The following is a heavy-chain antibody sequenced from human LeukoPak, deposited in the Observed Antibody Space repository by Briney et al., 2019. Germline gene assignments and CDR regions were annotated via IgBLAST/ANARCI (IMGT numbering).Heavy chain of an antibody. CDR1: GGSISSYY. CDR2: IYTSGST. CDR3: AREGGDTSGWYTSYYYYMDF. Sequence: PSETLSLTCTVSGGSISSYYWSWIRQPAGKGLEWIGRIYTSGSTNYNPSLKSRVTISVDTSKNQFSLKLTSVTAADTAVYYCAREGGDTSGWYTSYYYYMDFWGKGTTVTISS. D-gene: IGHD6-19*01. J-gene: IGHJ6*03. V-gene: IGHV4-4*07.